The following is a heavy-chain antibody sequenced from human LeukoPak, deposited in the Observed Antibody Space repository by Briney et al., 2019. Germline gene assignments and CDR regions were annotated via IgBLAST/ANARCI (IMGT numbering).Heavy chain of an antibody. CDR3: ARHHNSYGRLDS. D-gene: IGHD1-20*01. V-gene: IGHV5-51*01. CDR1: GYIFTNYW. CDR2: IYPGDSDP. J-gene: IGHJ4*02. Sequence: GESLKISCKGFGYIFTNYWIGWVRQMPGEGLEWMGIIYPGDSDPRYSPSFQGQVTISADKSTTYLQWGSPRASDTAIYYCARHHNSYGRLDSWGQGTLVTVSP.